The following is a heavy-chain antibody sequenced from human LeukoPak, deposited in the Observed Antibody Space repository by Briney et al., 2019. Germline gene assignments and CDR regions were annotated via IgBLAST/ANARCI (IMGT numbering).Heavy chain of an antibody. Sequence: PSETLSLTSAVYVGSFSGYYWSWIRQPPGKGLEWIGDINHSGSTNYNPSLKSRVTISVDTSKNQFSLNLNSVTAADTAVYYCAREDSGSSDFDDWGQGTLVTVSS. J-gene: IGHJ4*02. D-gene: IGHD1-26*01. CDR1: VGSFSGYY. CDR3: AREDSGSSDFDD. CDR2: INHSGST. V-gene: IGHV4-34*01.